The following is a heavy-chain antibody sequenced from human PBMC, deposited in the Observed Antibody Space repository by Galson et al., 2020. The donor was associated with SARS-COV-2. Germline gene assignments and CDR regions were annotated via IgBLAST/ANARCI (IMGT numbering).Heavy chain of an antibody. CDR2: ITHSGST. J-gene: IGHJ6*01. CDR1: GESFSDYY. CDR3: ARGPRRITTFGVVVICGMDV. D-gene: IGHD3-3*01. Sequence: SETLSLTCTVYGESFSDYYWSWIRQSPGKGLEWIGEITHSGSTSYNPSLERRVTISADASKKQLSLKLSSMTAADTSVYYCARGPRRITTFGVVVICGMDVWGQGTTVTVS. V-gene: IGHV4-34*01.